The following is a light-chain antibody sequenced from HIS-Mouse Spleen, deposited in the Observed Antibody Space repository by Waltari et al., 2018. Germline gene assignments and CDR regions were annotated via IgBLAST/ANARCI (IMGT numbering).Light chain of an antibody. Sequence: SYELTQPPSVSVSPGPTASITCSGDNWGDKYACWYQQTPGQSPVLVIYQDSKRPSGIPERFSGSNSGNTATLTISGTQAMDEADYYCQAWDSSTVVFGGGTKLTVL. CDR1: NWGDKY. V-gene: IGLV3-1*01. CDR2: QDS. J-gene: IGLJ2*01. CDR3: QAWDSSTVV.